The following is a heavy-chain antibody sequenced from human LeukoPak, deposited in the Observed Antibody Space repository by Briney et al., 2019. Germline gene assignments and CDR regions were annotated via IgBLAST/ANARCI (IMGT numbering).Heavy chain of an antibody. D-gene: IGHD6-25*01. V-gene: IGHV3-53*01. CDR1: GFTVSSSY. CDR2: IYPGGTT. CDR3: ARESSGYYFDY. Sequence: GGSLRLSCAASGFTVSSSYMSWVRQAPGKGPECVSVIYPGGTTYYADSVKGRFTISRDDSKNTLYLQMNSLRAEDTAVYYCARESSGYYFDYWGQETLVTVSS. J-gene: IGHJ4*02.